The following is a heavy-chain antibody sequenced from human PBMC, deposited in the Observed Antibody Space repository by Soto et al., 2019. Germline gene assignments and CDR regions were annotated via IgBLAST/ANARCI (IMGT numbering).Heavy chain of an antibody. CDR2: IGDSGAST. D-gene: IGHD1-26*01. Sequence: EVLLLESGGGLVQPGGSLRLSCEASGFSFSSFAMNWVHQAPGTGLEWVSAIGDSGASTYYADSVKGRFTISRNNSRNTLYPPLNTLRAEDTAVYSCAKGVERDVWGNGTTVTVSS. V-gene: IGHV3-23*01. CDR1: GFSFSSFA. CDR3: AKGVERDV. J-gene: IGHJ6*04.